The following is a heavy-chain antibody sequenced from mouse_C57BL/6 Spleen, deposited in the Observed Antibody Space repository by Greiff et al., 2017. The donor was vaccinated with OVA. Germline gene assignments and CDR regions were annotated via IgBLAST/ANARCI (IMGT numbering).Heavy chain of an antibody. Sequence: EVQLQQSGPELVKPGASVKISCKASGYTFTDYYMNWVKQSHGKSLEWIGDINPNNGGTSYNQKFKGKATLTVDKSSSTAYMELRSLTSEDSAVYYCARKHYYGSSYFDDWGQGTTLTVSS. CDR2: INPNNGGT. V-gene: IGHV1-26*01. CDR1: GYTFTDYY. J-gene: IGHJ2*01. CDR3: ARKHYYGSSYFDD. D-gene: IGHD1-1*01.